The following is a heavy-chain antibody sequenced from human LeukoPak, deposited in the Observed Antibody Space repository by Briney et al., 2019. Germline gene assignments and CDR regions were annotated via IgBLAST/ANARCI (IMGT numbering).Heavy chain of an antibody. Sequence: GGSLRLSCAASGFTFSSYAMSWVRQAPGKGLEWVSAISGSGGSTYYADSVKGRFTISRDNSKNTLYLQMNSLRAEDTALYYCAVTGGAFVLRYFDWLYPGFDYWGQGTLVTVSS. V-gene: IGHV3-23*01. CDR3: AVTGGAFVLRYFDWLYPGFDY. D-gene: IGHD3-9*01. J-gene: IGHJ4*02. CDR2: ISGSGGST. CDR1: GFTFSSYA.